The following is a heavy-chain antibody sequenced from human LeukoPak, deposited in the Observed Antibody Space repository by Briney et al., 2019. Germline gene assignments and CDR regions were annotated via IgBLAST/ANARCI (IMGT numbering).Heavy chain of an antibody. CDR2: INPRSGAT. J-gene: IGHJ5*02. D-gene: IGHD2-2*01. V-gene: IGHV1-2*02. Sequence: ASVKVSCKSSRYTFTDYYIHWVRQAPGQGLEWMGWINPRSGATNYAQKFQGRVTITRDTSISTAYMELSYLRSDDTAVYYCAREEVGYCGSTSCYGAWFDPWGQGTLVSVSS. CDR3: AREEVGYCGSTSCYGAWFDP. CDR1: RYTFTDYY.